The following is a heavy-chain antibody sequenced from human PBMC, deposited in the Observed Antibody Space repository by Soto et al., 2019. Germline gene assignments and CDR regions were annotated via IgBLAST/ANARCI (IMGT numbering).Heavy chain of an antibody. J-gene: IGHJ4*02. Sequence: QVQLQQSGPGLVQPSQTLSLTCALSGDSVSSTSAAWSWIRQSPSRGLEWLGRTYYRSKWYSDYAGSVKSRITINPDTSKNQFSLQLNSVTPEDTAVYYCARGSYYSGWVWGQGTLVTVSS. CDR3: ARGSYYSGWV. CDR1: GDSVSSTSAA. CDR2: TYYRSKWYS. D-gene: IGHD6-19*01. V-gene: IGHV6-1*01.